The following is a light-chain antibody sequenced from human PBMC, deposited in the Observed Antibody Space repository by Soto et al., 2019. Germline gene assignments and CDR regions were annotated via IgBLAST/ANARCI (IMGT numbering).Light chain of an antibody. CDR2: EVS. J-gene: IGLJ1*01. CDR3: TAYTRSSTYV. V-gene: IGLV2-14*01. CDR1: SSDVGGYNY. Sequence: QSVLTQPASVSGSPGQSITISCTGTSSDVGGYNYVSWYQQHPGKAPKLMIYEVSNRPSGVSNRFSCARSNNTASLTISGLPDEDEADYYCTAYTRSSTYVFGNGTKVTVL.